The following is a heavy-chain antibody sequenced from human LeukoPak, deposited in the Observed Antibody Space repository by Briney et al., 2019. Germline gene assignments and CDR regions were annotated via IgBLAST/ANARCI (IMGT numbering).Heavy chain of an antibody. Sequence: SETLSLTCTVSGGSISSGGYYWSWIRQHPGKGLEWIGYIYYSGSTYYNPSLESRVTISVDTSKNQFSLKLSSVTAADTAVYYCATYYYGSDTFDPWGQGTLVTVSS. J-gene: IGHJ5*02. CDR2: IYYSGST. D-gene: IGHD3-10*01. CDR1: GGSISSGGYY. V-gene: IGHV4-31*03. CDR3: ATYYYGSDTFDP.